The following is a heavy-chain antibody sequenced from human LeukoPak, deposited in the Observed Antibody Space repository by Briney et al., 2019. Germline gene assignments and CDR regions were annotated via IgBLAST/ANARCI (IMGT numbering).Heavy chain of an antibody. V-gene: IGHV3-30*18. CDR1: GFTFSSYG. J-gene: IGHJ4*02. CDR3: AKLNFGYSHDY. CDR2: ISYDGSNK. D-gene: IGHD6-13*01. Sequence: SGRSLRLSCAASGFTFSSYGMHWVRQAPGKGLEWVAVISYDGSNKYYADSVKGRFTISRDNSKNTLYLQTNSLRAEDTAVYYCAKLNFGYSHDYWGQGTLVTVSS.